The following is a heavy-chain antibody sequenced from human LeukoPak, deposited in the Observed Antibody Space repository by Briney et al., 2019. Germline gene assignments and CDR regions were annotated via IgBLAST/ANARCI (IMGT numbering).Heavy chain of an antibody. CDR2: IKQDGSEK. CDR1: GFTFSSYW. D-gene: IGHD3-10*01. Sequence: GSLRLSCAASGFTFSSYWMSWVRQAPGKGLEWVANIKQDGSEKYYVDSVKGRFTISRDNAKNSLYLQMNSLRAEDTAVYYCAREQGLLWFGFDYWGQGTLVTVSS. J-gene: IGHJ4*02. V-gene: IGHV3-7*01. CDR3: AREQGLLWFGFDY.